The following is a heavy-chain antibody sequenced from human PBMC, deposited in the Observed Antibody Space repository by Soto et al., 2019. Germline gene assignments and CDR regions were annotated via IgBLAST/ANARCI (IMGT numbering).Heavy chain of an antibody. CDR3: ARGRSSSSDY. D-gene: IGHD6-13*01. CDR1: GGSFSGYY. V-gene: IGHV4-34*01. Sequence: QVQLQQWGAGLLKPSETLSLTCAVYGGSFSGYYWSWIRQPPGKGLEWIGEINHSGSTNYNPSFKSRVTISVDTSKNQFSLKLSSVTAADTAVYYCARGRSSSSDYWGQGTLVTVSS. J-gene: IGHJ4*02. CDR2: INHSGST.